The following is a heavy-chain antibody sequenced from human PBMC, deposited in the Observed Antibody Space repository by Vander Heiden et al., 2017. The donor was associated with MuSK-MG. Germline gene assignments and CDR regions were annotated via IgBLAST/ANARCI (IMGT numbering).Heavy chain of an antibody. CDR3: ARRYCSSTSCPWGFDY. V-gene: IGHV4-38-2*01. Sequence: QVQLQESGPGLVKPSETLSLPCAVSGYSISSGYYWGWIRQPPGKGLEWIGSIYHSGSTYYNPALKRRVTISVDTSKNQFSLKLSSVTAADTAVYYCARRYCSSTSCPWGFDYWCEGTLVTVSS. D-gene: IGHD2-2*01. CDR1: GYSISSGYY. J-gene: IGHJ4*02. CDR2: IYHSGST.